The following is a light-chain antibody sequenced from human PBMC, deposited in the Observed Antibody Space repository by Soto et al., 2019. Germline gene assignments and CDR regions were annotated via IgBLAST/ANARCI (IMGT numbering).Light chain of an antibody. V-gene: IGKV3-20*01. CDR2: GAS. CDR3: QQYGSSRKT. J-gene: IGKJ4*01. Sequence: EIVLTQSPGTLSLSPGERATLSCRASQSVSSSYLAWYQQKPGKAPRLLIYGASSRATGIPDRFSGSGSGTDFTLTISRLEPEDFAVYYCQQYGSSRKTFGGGTKVEIK. CDR1: QSVSSSY.